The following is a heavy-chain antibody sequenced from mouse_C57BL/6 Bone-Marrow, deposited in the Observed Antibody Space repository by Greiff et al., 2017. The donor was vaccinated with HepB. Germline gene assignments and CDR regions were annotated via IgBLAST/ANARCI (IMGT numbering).Heavy chain of an antibody. CDR2: IHPNSGST. CDR3: TRRGIYDYALYY. V-gene: IGHV1-64*01. Sequence: QVQLKQPGAELVKPGASVKLSCKASGYTFTSYWMHWVKQRPGQGLEWIGMIHPNSGSTNYNEKFKSKATLTVYKSSSTAYMQLSSLTSEDSAVYYCTRRGIYDYALYYWGQGTTLTVSS. J-gene: IGHJ2*01. CDR1: GYTFTSYW. D-gene: IGHD2-4*01.